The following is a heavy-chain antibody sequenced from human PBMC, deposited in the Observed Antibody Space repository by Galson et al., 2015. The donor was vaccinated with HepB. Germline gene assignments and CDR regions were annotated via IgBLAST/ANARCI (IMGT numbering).Heavy chain of an antibody. V-gene: IGHV1-69*13. Sequence: SVKVSCKASGGTFGSYAISWVRQAPGEGLEWMGGIIPIFATANNAQKFQGRVTITADESTSTAYMELSSLGSEDTAVYYCARGSITMVRGVPPSHYYYGMDVWGQGTTVTVSS. J-gene: IGHJ6*02. CDR3: ARGSITMVRGVPPSHYYYGMDV. CDR1: GGTFGSYA. D-gene: IGHD3-10*01. CDR2: IIPIFATA.